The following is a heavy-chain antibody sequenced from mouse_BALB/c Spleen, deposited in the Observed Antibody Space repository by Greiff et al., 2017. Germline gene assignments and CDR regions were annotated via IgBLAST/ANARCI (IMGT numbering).Heavy chain of an antibody. D-gene: IGHD2-2*01. CDR1: GFSLSTSGMG. Sequence: QVTLKVCGPGILQPSQTLSLTCSFSGFSLSTSGMGVSWIRQPSGKGLEWLAHIYWDDDKRYNPSLKSRLTISKDTSRNQVFLKITSVDTADTATYYCARIYYGYDGYAMDYWGQGTSVTVSS. V-gene: IGHV8-12*01. CDR3: ARIYYGYDGYAMDY. J-gene: IGHJ4*01. CDR2: IYWDDDK.